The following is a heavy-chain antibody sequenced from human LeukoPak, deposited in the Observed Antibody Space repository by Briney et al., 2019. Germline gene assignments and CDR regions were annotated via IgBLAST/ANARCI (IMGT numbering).Heavy chain of an antibody. CDR1: GGTFSSYA. J-gene: IGHJ4*02. V-gene: IGHV1-69*05. CDR2: IIPIFGTA. Sequence: SVKVSCKASGGTFSSYAISWVRQAPGQGLEWMGGIIPIFGTANYAQKFQGRVTITTDESTSTAYMELSSLRSEDTAVYYCARSGEVVPAPFDYWGQGTLVTVSS. CDR3: ARSGEVVPAPFDY. D-gene: IGHD2-2*01.